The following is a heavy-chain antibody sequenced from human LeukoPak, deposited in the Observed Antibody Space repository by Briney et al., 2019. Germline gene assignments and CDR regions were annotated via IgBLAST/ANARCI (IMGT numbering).Heavy chain of an antibody. J-gene: IGHJ6*03. D-gene: IGHD3-22*01. CDR2: ISTYNGNT. CDR1: GYTFTSYG. Sequence: ASVKVSCKASGYTFTSYGISWVRQAPGQGLEWMGWISTYNGNTNYAQKLQGRVTMTTDTSTSTAYMELRSLRSDDTAVYYCARDRGYYYDSSGYYPDRFLYYMDVWGKGTTVTVSS. V-gene: IGHV1-18*01. CDR3: ARDRGYYYDSSGYYPDRFLYYMDV.